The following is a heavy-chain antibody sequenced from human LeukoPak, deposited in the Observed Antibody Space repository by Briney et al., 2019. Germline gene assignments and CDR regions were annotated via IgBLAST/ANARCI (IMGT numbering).Heavy chain of an antibody. Sequence: ASVKVSCKASGYTFTGYYMHWVRQAPGQGLEWMGWINPNSGGTNYAQRFQGRVTMTRDTSISTAYMELSRLRSDDTAVYYCSSSAYCGGDCYSYYFAYWAREPWSPSPQ. CDR3: SSSAYCGGDCYSYYFAY. CDR2: INPNSGGT. D-gene: IGHD2-21*02. CDR1: GYTFTGYY. V-gene: IGHV1-2*02. J-gene: IGHJ4*02.